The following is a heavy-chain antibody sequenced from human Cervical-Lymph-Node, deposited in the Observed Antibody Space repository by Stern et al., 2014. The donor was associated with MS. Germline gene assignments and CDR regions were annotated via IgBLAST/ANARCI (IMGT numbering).Heavy chain of an antibody. CDR2: INPSGGST. V-gene: IGHV1-46*03. Sequence: VQLVESGAEVKKPGASVKVSCTASGFTFTSYYMNWVRQAPGTGLEWVGIINPSGGSTSYEQKFQGRVTMTRDTSTSTVYMELSSLRSEDTAVYYCARDKVGSSGLDVWGQGTTVTVSS. CDR3: ARDKVGSSGLDV. J-gene: IGHJ6*02. D-gene: IGHD3-10*01. CDR1: GFTFTSYY.